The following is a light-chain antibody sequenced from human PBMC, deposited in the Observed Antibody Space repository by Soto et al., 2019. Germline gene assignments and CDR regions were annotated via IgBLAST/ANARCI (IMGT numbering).Light chain of an antibody. CDR1: SSDVGGYNS. CDR2: GVT. V-gene: IGLV2-11*01. CDR3: CSYAGSLVI. J-gene: IGLJ2*01. Sequence: QSALTQPRSVSGSPGQSVTIPCTGTSSDVGGYNSVSWYQQHPASAPKLLIYGVTKRPSGVPDRFSGSKSGNTASLTISGLQAEDEADYYCCSYAGSLVIFGGGTKLTVL.